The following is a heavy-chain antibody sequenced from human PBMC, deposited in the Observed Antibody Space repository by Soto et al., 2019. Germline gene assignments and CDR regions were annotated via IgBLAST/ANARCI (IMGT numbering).Heavy chain of an antibody. CDR3: AKDERSSSKVYYYYGMDV. CDR2: ISYDGSDK. V-gene: IGHV3-30*18. J-gene: IGHJ6*02. D-gene: IGHD6-6*01. Sequence: PGGSLRLSCAASGFTFRSYGMHWVRQAPGKGLEWVAVISYDGSDKYYGDSVEGRFTISRDYSKNTLYLQMNSLRAEDTAVYYCAKDERSSSKVYYYYGMDVWGQGTTVTVS. CDR1: GFTFRSYG.